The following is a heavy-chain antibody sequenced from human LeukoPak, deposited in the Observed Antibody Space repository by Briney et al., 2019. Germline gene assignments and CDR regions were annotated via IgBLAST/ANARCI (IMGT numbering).Heavy chain of an antibody. J-gene: IGHJ4*02. V-gene: IGHV3-23*01. D-gene: IGHD3-3*01. CDR2: ISGSGGST. CDR3: ASCFGVVTDFDY. CDR1: GFTFSSYA. Sequence: PGGSLRLSCAASGFTFSSYAMSWVRQAPGKGLEWVSAISGSGGSTYYADSVKGRFTISRDDSKNTLYLQMNSLRAEDTAVYYCASCFGVVTDFDYWGQGTLVTVSS.